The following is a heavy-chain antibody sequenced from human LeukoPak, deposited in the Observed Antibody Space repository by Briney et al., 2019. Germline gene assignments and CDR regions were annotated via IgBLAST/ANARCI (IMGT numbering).Heavy chain of an antibody. J-gene: IGHJ4*02. CDR3: ARRSSSWGKPYDY. V-gene: IGHV5-51*01. Sequence: GESLKISCKGSGYSFTSYWIGWVRQMPGKGLEWMGIIYPGDSDTRYSPSFQGQVTISADKPISTAYLQWSSLKASDTAMYYCARRSSSWGKPYDYWGQGTLVTVSS. CDR2: IYPGDSDT. D-gene: IGHD6-13*01. CDR1: GYSFTSYW.